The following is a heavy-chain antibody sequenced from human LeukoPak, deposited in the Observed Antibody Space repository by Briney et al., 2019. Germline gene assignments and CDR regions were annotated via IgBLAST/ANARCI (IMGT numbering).Heavy chain of an antibody. J-gene: IGHJ4*02. CDR1: GYSISSGYY. D-gene: IGHD6-19*01. CDR3: ARDSVSSSGWNPFNY. CDR2: IYTSGST. Sequence: SETLSLTCSVSGYSISSGYYWGWIRQPAGKGLEWIGRIYTSGSTNYNPSLKSRVTMSVDTSKNQFSLKLSSVTAADTAVYYCARDSVSSSGWNPFNYWGQGTLVTVSS. V-gene: IGHV4-4*07.